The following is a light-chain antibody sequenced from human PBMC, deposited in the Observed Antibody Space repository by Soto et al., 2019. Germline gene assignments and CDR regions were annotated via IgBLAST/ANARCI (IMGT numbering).Light chain of an antibody. J-gene: IGKJ2*01. CDR1: QSLVHSNGNTY. CDR3: MQGAYWPYT. V-gene: IGKV2-30*02. Sequence: DVVMTQSPLSLPVTLGQPASISCRCSQSLVHSNGNTYLNWFQQRPGQSPRRLIYKVSNRDSGVPDRFSGSGSGTDFPLKISRVEAEDVGVYYCMQGAYWPYTFGQGSKLEIK. CDR2: KVS.